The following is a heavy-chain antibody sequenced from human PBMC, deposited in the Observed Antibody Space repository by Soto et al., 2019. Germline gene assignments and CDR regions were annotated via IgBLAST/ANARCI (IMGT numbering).Heavy chain of an antibody. V-gene: IGHV4-39*01. CDR2: IYYSGST. CDR1: GGSLSSRIYY. CDR3: ARPIAAAGTNWFDP. J-gene: IGHJ5*02. Sequence: PETLSLTCTVSGGSLSSRIYYWDWIRQPPGKGLEWIGSIYYSGSTYYNPSLKSRVTISVDTSKNQFSLKLSSVTAADTAVYYCARPIAAAGTNWFDPWGQGTLVTVSS. D-gene: IGHD6-13*01.